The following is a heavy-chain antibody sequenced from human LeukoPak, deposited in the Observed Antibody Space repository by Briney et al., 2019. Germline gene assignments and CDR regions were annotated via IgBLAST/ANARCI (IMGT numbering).Heavy chain of an antibody. CDR3: ARHTWIQLRDWNFDL. CDR1: GDDFSSYW. V-gene: IGHV5-51*01. D-gene: IGHD5-18*01. J-gene: IGHJ2*01. Sequence: GESLQISCKDSGDDFSSYWIGWVRQMPGKGLEWMGIIYLGDSDTTYSPSFQGQVTISADKSISTAYLQWNSLKASDTAIYYCARHTWIQLRDWNFDLWGRGTLVTVSS. CDR2: IYLGDSDT.